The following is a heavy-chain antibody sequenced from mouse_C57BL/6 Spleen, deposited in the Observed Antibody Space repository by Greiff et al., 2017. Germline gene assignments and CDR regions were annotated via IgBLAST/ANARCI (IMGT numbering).Heavy chain of an antibody. D-gene: IGHD1-1*01. J-gene: IGHJ2*01. CDR1: GFNIKHTY. CDR3: ASLSGSSIYYFDD. V-gene: IGHV14-3*01. CDR2: IAPANGNT. Sequence: VQLQQSVAALVRPGASVKLSCTASGFNIKHTYMHWVKQRPEQGLEWIGRIAPANGNTKYAPKFPGKATITADTSSNTAYLQLSSLTSEDTAIYYCASLSGSSIYYFDDWGQGTTLTVAA.